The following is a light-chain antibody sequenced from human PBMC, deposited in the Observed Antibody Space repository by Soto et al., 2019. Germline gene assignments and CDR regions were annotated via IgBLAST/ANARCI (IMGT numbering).Light chain of an antibody. Sequence: QSVLTQPASVSGSPGQSITISCTGTSSDVGSYNYVSWYQQYPGKAPKLMIYDVSNRPSGVSYRFSGSKSGNTASLTSSGLQAEDEADYYCSSYTTRSTHVVFGGGTKLTLL. CDR3: SSYTTRSTHVV. CDR2: DVS. V-gene: IGLV2-14*01. CDR1: SSDVGSYNY. J-gene: IGLJ2*01.